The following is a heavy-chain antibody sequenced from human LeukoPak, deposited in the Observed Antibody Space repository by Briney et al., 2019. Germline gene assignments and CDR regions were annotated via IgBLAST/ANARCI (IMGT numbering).Heavy chain of an antibody. CDR3: ARDGAGYYDSSGSD. Sequence: PSETLSLTCTVSGGSISSSSHYWGWIRQPPGKGLEWIGSIYYSGSTYYNPSLKSRVTISVDTSKNQFSLKLSSVTAADTAVYYCARDGAGYYDSSGSDWGQGTLVTVSS. CDR1: GGSISSSSHY. J-gene: IGHJ4*02. CDR2: IYYSGST. D-gene: IGHD3-22*01. V-gene: IGHV4-39*02.